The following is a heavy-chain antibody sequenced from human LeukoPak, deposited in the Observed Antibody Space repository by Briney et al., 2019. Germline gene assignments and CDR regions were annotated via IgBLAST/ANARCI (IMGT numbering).Heavy chain of an antibody. V-gene: IGHV3-30*04. D-gene: IGHD6-13*01. J-gene: IGHJ4*02. CDR2: ISYDGSNK. Sequence: GGSLRLSCAASGFTFSSYAMHWVRQAPGKGLEWVAVISYDGSNKYYADSVKGRFTISRDNSKNTLYLQMNSLRAEDTAVYYCAKGGSSWYPFDYWGQGTLVTVSS. CDR1: GFTFSSYA. CDR3: AKGGSSWYPFDY.